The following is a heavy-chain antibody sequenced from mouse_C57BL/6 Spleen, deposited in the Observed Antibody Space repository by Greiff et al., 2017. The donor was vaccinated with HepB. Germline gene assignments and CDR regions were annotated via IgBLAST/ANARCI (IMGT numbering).Heavy chain of an antibody. J-gene: IGHJ2*01. Sequence: QVHVKQSGAELVRPGASVTLSCKASGYTFTDYEMHWVKQTPVHGLEWIGAIDPETGGTAYNQKFKGKAILTADKSSSTAYMELRSLTSEDSAVYYCTRLSSGYVGDYWGQGTTLTVSS. CDR1: GYTFTDYE. CDR2: IDPETGGT. V-gene: IGHV1-15*01. CDR3: TRLSSGYVGDY. D-gene: IGHD3-2*02.